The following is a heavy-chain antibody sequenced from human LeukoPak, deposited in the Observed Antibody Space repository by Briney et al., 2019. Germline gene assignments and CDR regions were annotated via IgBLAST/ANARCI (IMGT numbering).Heavy chain of an antibody. CDR3: VRDAPYCSGAGCYSGWFDP. V-gene: IGHV3-74*01. Sequence: PGRSLRLSCAASGFRFSGFWMHWVRQAPGKGLVWVSSINSDGSATNYAESVKGRFSISRDNAKNTVSLQMNSLRAEETALYFCVRDAPYCSGAGCYSGWFDPWGQGTLVTVSS. J-gene: IGHJ5*02. D-gene: IGHD2-15*01. CDR2: INSDGSAT. CDR1: GFRFSGFW.